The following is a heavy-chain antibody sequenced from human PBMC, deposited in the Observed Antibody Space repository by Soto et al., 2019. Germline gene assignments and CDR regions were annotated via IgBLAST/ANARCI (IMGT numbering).Heavy chain of an antibody. CDR3: ARGGLIRGVLYY. CDR2: INHSGST. D-gene: IGHD3-10*01. Sequence: QVQLQQWGAGLLKPSETLSLTCAVYDGSSNNYYWSWIRQPPGKGLEWIWEINHSGSTNYNASLKSRVTISEDTSKKQFSLELRFVTAADTAVYYCARGGLIRGVLYYWGQGTLVTVSS. CDR1: DGSSNNYY. J-gene: IGHJ4*02. V-gene: IGHV4-34*01.